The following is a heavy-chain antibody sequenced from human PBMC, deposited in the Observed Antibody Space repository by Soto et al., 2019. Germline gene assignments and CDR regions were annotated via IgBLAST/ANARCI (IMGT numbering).Heavy chain of an antibody. CDR2: ISGYNGNT. D-gene: IGHD3-10*01. CDR3: ARGWELDY. Sequence: QVHLVQSGAEVKKPGASVKVSCKTAGYIFTNYGISWVRQAPGQGLEWMGWISGYNGNTNYAQKPEGRVTMTTDTSTSTAYMEQRSLRSDDTAVYYCARGWELDYWGEGTLVTVSS. CDR1: GYIFTNYG. J-gene: IGHJ4*02. V-gene: IGHV1-18*01.